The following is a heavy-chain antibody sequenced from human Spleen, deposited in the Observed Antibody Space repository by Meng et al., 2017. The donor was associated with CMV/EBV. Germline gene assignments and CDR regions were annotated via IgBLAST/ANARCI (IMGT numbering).Heavy chain of an antibody. V-gene: IGHV3-9*01. D-gene: IGHD6-6*01. CDR1: GFTIDDYA. CDR3: VKDMAHDSSSYFDN. Sequence: GGSLRLSYAASGFTIDDYAMHWVRQAPGKGLEWVSGVSWNTTTIDYADSVKGRFTISRDNAKNSLFLQMHSLRPEDTALYYCVKDMAHDSSSYFDNWGQGTLVTVSS. CDR2: VSWNTTTI. J-gene: IGHJ4*02.